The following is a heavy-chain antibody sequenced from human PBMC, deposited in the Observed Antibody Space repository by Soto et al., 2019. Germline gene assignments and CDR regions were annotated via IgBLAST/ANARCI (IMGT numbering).Heavy chain of an antibody. CDR3: AHKVVDYYYYYMDV. V-gene: IGHV2-5*02. CDR1: GFSLSTSGVG. D-gene: IGHD6-6*01. Sequence: SGPTLVNPTQTLTLTCTFSGFSLSTSGVGVGWIRQPPGKALEWLALIYWDDDKRYSPSLKSRLTITKDTSKNQVVLTMTNMDPLDTSTYFCAHKVVDYYYYYMDVWGKGTTVTVSS. CDR2: IYWDDDK. J-gene: IGHJ6*03.